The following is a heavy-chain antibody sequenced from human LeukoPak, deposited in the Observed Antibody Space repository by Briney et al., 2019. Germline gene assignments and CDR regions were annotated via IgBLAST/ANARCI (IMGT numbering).Heavy chain of an antibody. J-gene: IGHJ4*02. Sequence: PGRSLRLSCEASGFSFDDYAMHWVRQAPGKRLEWLSIISWNSGYIGYADSVKGRFTISRDNAKNSLYLQMNSLRAEDTAFYYCAKVRGTYSSGYFFDYWGQGALVTVSS. V-gene: IGHV3-9*01. CDR1: GFSFDDYA. CDR2: ISWNSGYI. CDR3: AKVRGTYSSGYFFDY. D-gene: IGHD6-19*01.